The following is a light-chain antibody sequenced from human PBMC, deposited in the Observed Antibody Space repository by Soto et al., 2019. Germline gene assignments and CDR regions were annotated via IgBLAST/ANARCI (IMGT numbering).Light chain of an antibody. J-gene: IGLJ1*01. CDR3: CSYVTTPEI. CDR2: DGT. V-gene: IGLV2-11*01. Sequence: QSALAQPRSVSGSPGQFLTISCTGTSSDVDDYRYVSWYQQYPGKAPKLVIYDGTKRPSGVPDRFSGSNSGNTASLTISGLQAEDEADYYCCSYVTTPEIFGTGTKLTVL. CDR1: SSDVDDYRY.